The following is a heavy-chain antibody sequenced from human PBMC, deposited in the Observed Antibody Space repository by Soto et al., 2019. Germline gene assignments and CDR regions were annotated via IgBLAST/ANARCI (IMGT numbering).Heavy chain of an antibody. D-gene: IGHD5-12*01. V-gene: IGHV1-2*04. J-gene: IGHJ6*02. CDR3: ARDRNDIVATKGRGDGGYYYGMDV. CDR1: GYTSTSYD. CDR2: INPNSGGT. Sequence: ASVKVSCKASGYTSTSYDINWVRQATGQGLEWMGWINPNSGGTNYAQKFQGWVTMTRDTSISTAYMELSRLRSDDTAVYYCARDRNDIVATKGRGDGGYYYGMDVWGQGTTVTVSS.